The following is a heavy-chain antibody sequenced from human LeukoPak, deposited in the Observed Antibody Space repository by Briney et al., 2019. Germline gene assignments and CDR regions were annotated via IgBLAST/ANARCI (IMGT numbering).Heavy chain of an antibody. J-gene: IGHJ4*02. CDR1: GFTFGDYA. CDR2: IRSKAYGGTT. D-gene: IGHD2-15*01. V-gene: IGHV3-49*04. Sequence: GGSLRLSCAASGFTFGDYAMSWVRQAPGKGLEWVGFIRSKAYGGTTEYAASVKGRFTISRDDSKSIAYLQMNSLKTEDTAVYYCTSSAKNIVVVVDYWGQGTLVTVSS. CDR3: TSSAKNIVVVVDY.